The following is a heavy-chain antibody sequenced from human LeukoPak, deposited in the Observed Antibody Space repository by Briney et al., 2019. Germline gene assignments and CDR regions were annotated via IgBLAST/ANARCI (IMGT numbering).Heavy chain of an antibody. D-gene: IGHD1-26*01. J-gene: IGHJ6*02. Sequence: GGSLRLSCAASGFTFSSYAMSWVRQAPGKGLEWVSAISGSGGSTYYADSVKGRFTISRDNSKNTLYLQMNSLRAEDTAVYYCARVEVGAAGYYYGMDVWGQGTTVTVSS. V-gene: IGHV3-23*01. CDR3: ARVEVGAAGYYYGMDV. CDR1: GFTFSSYA. CDR2: ISGSGGST.